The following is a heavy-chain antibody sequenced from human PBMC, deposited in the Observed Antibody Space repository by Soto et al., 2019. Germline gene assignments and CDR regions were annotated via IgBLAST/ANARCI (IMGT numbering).Heavy chain of an antibody. D-gene: IGHD4-17*01. V-gene: IGHV1-69*01. Sequence: QVQLVQSGAEVKKPGSSVKVSCTASGGTFSSYAISWVRQAPGQGLEWMGGIIPIFGTANYAQKFQGRVTITADESTSTAYMELSSLRSDDTAVYYCARDTHYGDYSGEYYFDYWGQGTLVTVSS. CDR2: IIPIFGTA. CDR3: ARDTHYGDYSGEYYFDY. CDR1: GGTFSSYA. J-gene: IGHJ4*02.